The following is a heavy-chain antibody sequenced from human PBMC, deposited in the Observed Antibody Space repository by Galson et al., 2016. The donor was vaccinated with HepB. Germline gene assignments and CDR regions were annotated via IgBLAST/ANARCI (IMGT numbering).Heavy chain of an antibody. J-gene: IGHJ4*02. CDR2: INPTDVTT. CDR3: ARGADSGYDLGDY. D-gene: IGHD5-12*01. V-gene: IGHV1-46*01. Sequence: SVKVSCKASGYTFSDYYMHWVRQAPGQGLEWMGIINPTDVTTTYAQKFQGRVTMTRDTSTSTVYMELSSLRSADTAVYYCARGADSGYDLGDYWGQGTLVTVSS. CDR1: GYTFSDYY.